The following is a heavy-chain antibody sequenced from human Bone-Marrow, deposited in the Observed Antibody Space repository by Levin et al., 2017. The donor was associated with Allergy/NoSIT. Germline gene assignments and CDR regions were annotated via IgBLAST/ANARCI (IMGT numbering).Heavy chain of an antibody. CDR2: VKRMADGATT. Sequence: KTGGSLRLSCAASEFSLSAAYMTWVRQAPGKGLEWIGRVKRMADGATTDYAAPVKGRFTISRDDSKKMLYLQMNSLKTEDTAIYYCTSGFIQGFQYWGQGAPVTVSS. CDR3: TSGFIQGFQY. V-gene: IGHV3-15*01. D-gene: IGHD2-21*01. J-gene: IGHJ4*02. CDR1: EFSLSAAY.